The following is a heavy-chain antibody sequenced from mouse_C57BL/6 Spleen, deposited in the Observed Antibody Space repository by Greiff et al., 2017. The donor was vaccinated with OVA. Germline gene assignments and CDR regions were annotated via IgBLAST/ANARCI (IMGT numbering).Heavy chain of an antibody. D-gene: IGHD1-1*01. CDR1: GYSITSGYD. J-gene: IGHJ1*03. Sequence: EVKVEESGPGMVKPSQSLSLTCTVTGYSITSGYDWHWIRHFPGNKLEWMGYISYSGSTNYNPSLKSRISITHDTSKNHFFLKLNSVTTEDTATYYCARGGYYGSSYGYFDVWGTGTTVTVSS. CDR2: ISYSGST. V-gene: IGHV3-1*01. CDR3: ARGGYYGSSYGYFDV.